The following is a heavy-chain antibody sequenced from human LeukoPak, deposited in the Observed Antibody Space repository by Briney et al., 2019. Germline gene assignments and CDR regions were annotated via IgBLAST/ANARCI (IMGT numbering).Heavy chain of an antibody. V-gene: IGHV4-61*02. CDR1: GGSISSGSCY. CDR3: ARDLGWLLAFDI. D-gene: IGHD3-3*01. J-gene: IGHJ3*02. Sequence: SETLSLTCTVSGGSISSGSCYWSWIRQPAGKGLEWIGRIYTSGSTNYNPSLKSRVTISVDTSKNQFSLKLSSVTAADTAVYYCARDLGWLLAFDIWGQGTMVTVSS. CDR2: IYTSGST.